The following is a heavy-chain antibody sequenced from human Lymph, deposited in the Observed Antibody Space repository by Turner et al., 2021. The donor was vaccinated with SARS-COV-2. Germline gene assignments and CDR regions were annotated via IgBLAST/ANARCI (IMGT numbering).Heavy chain of an antibody. CDR3: AREGVTVSGYYYGMDV. Sequence: QVQLVQSGAEVKKPGASVKVSCKASGYTFTAYYMHWVRQAPGQGPEWMGWINPNSGGTNYAHKFQGRVTMTRDTSISTAYMELSRLTSDDTAVYYCAREGVTVSGYYYGMDVWGQGTTVTVSS. J-gene: IGHJ6*02. V-gene: IGHV1-2*07. CDR1: GYTFTAYY. D-gene: IGHD4-17*01. CDR2: INPNSGGT.